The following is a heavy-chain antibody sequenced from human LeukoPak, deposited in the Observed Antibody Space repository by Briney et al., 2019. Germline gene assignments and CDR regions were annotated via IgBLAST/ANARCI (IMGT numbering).Heavy chain of an antibody. Sequence: GGSLRLSCAASGFTFRNYGMHWVRQAPGEGLEWVAVISYDGSDKYYTDSVKGRFTISRDNSQNTLYLQMNSLRDEDTALYHCAKDGDIGAAGYYFDFWGQGTLVTVSS. V-gene: IGHV3-30*18. CDR2: ISYDGSDK. J-gene: IGHJ4*02. D-gene: IGHD6-13*01. CDR3: AKDGDIGAAGYYFDF. CDR1: GFTFRNYG.